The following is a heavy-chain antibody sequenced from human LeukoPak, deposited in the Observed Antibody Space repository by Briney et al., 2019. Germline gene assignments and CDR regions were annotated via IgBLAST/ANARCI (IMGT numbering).Heavy chain of an antibody. J-gene: IGHJ4*02. CDR2: MYYSATP. CDR1: GSSISDGYY. Sequence: SETLSLTCDVSGSSISDGYYWGWIRQTPGMGLEWIGNMYYSATPYYNPSLKSRVIISVDTSKNQLFLQMRSVTTADTAIYCARSAGYRSGWHTGDFDYWGLGMLVTVSS. CDR3: RSAGYRSGWHTGDFDY. V-gene: IGHV4-38-2*01. D-gene: IGHD6-19*01.